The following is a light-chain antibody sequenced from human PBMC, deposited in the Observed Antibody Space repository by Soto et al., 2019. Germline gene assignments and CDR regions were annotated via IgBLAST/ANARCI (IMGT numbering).Light chain of an antibody. CDR2: DVS. Sequence: QSALTQPASVSGSPGQSITISCTGTSSDVGGYNYVSWYQHHPGKAPNLIIYDVSNRPSGVYNRFSGSKSGNTASLTISWLQQEDEDDYYCSSYTTSNTRQIVFGTGTKVTVL. J-gene: IGLJ1*01. V-gene: IGLV2-14*03. CDR1: SSDVGGYNY. CDR3: SSYTTSNTRQIV.